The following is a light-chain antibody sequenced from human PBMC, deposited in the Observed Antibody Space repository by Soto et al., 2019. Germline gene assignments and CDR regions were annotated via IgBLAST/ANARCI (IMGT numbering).Light chain of an antibody. V-gene: IGKV3-20*01. CDR1: ESISRDY. Sequence: EIVLTQSPGTLSLSPGQRATLSFMASESISRDYLAWYQQRLGQAPRLLIYGASSGATGIPDRFSGSGSGTDFTLTISRLEPEDFAIYYCQQYGGVPYTFGQGTKVDIK. CDR3: QQYGGVPYT. J-gene: IGKJ2*01. CDR2: GAS.